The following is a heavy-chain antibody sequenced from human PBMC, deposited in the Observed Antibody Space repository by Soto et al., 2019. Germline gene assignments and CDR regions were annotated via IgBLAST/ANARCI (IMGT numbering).Heavy chain of an antibody. J-gene: IGHJ4*02. CDR1: GYTFTGYY. Sequence: GASVKVSCKASGYTFTGYYMHWVRQAPGQGLEWMGWINPNSGGTNYAQKFQGRVTMTRDTSISTAYMELSRLRSDDTAVYYCARNEVPYGGYGAHWGQGTLVTVSS. D-gene: IGHD5-12*01. CDR3: ARNEVPYGGYGAH. CDR2: INPNSGGT. V-gene: IGHV1-2*02.